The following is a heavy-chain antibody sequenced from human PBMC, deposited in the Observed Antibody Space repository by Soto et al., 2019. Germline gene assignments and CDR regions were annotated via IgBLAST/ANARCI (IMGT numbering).Heavy chain of an antibody. Sequence: QVQLVQSGAEVKKPGASVKVSCKASGYTFNFYGITWVRQAPGQGLEWMGWISGFNGNTNYAADLQGRVTMTTDTSTSTAYMELRGLRSDDTAVYYCARATYYYDSSGPMGAFDIWGQGTMVTVSS. CDR2: ISGFNGNT. CDR3: ARATYYYDSSGPMGAFDI. CDR1: GYTFNFYG. D-gene: IGHD3-22*01. J-gene: IGHJ3*02. V-gene: IGHV1-18*01.